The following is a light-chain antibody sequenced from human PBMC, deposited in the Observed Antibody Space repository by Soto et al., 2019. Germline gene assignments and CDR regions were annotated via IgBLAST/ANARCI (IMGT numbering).Light chain of an antibody. CDR2: DAS. J-gene: IGKJ4*01. CDR1: QGISSA. Sequence: AIQLTQSPSSLSASVGDRVTITCRASQGISSALAGYQQKPGKAPKLLIYDASSLESGVPSRFSGSGSGTAFTLTISSLQPEDFATYYCQQFNSYPLTFGGGTKVEIK. V-gene: IGKV1-13*02. CDR3: QQFNSYPLT.